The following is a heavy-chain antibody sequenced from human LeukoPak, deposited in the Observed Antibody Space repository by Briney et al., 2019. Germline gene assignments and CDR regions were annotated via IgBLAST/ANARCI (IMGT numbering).Heavy chain of an antibody. V-gene: IGHV3-15*01. D-gene: IGHD3-3*01. CDR1: GFTFSNAW. J-gene: IGHJ4*02. CDR2: IKSKTDGGTT. CDR3: TTHRYDFWSGYYTGIFDY. Sequence: GGSLRLSCAASGFTFSNAWMSWVRQAPGKGLEWVGRIKSKTDGGTTDYATPVKGRFTISRDDSKNTLYLQMNSLKTEDTAVYYCTTHRYDFWSGYYTGIFDYWGQGTLVTVSS.